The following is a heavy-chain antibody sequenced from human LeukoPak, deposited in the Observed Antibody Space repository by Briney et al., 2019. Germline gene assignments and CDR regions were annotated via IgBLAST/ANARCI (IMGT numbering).Heavy chain of an antibody. CDR3: ITPLPYSAQ. V-gene: IGHV3-15*01. CDR1: GFTFSSYA. J-gene: IGHJ4*02. Sequence: GGSLRLSCAASGFTFSSYAMSWVRQAPGKGLEWVGRIKPKTDGETTEYAAPVKDRFSISRDDSRSMMYLQMNSLKTEDTAVYYCITPLPYSAQGGQGTLVTVSS. D-gene: IGHD2-21*01. CDR2: IKPKTDGETT.